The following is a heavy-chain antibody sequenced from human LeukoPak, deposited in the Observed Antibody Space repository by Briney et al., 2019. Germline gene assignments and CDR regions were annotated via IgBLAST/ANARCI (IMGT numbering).Heavy chain of an antibody. D-gene: IGHD3-9*01. V-gene: IGHV3-21*01. Sequence: KSGGSLRLSCAASGFTFSSYSMNWVRQAPGKGLEWVSSISSSSSYIYYADSVKGRFTISRDNAKNSLYLQMNSLRAEDTAVYYCARGTEYYDILTGPRWPYAEHALEFDYWGQGTLVTVSS. CDR3: ARGTEYYDILTGPRWPYAEHALEFDY. CDR1: GFTFSSYS. J-gene: IGHJ4*02. CDR2: ISSSSSYI.